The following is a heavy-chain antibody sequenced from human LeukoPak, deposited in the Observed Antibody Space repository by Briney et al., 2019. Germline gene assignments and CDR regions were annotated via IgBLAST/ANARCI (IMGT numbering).Heavy chain of an antibody. D-gene: IGHD3-10*01. CDR3: ARQWADTYGSGSYKLNY. Sequence: EASVKVSCKASGYTFTSYDINWVRQATGQGLEWIGWMNPNSGNTGYAQKFQGRVTMTRNTSISTAYMELSSLRSEDTAVYYCARQWADTYGSGSYKLNYWGQGTLVTVSS. V-gene: IGHV1-8*01. J-gene: IGHJ4*02. CDR1: GYTFTSYD. CDR2: MNPNSGNT.